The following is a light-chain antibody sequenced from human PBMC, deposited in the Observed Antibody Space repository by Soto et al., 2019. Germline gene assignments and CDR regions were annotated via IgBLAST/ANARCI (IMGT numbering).Light chain of an antibody. Sequence: QSALTEPASVSGSPGQSITISCTGTSSDVGGYNYVSWYQQHPGKAPKLMIYEVSKRPSGVPDRFSGSKSGNTASLTVSGLQAEDEADYYCSSYAGSNIYVFGTGTKVTVL. CDR3: SSYAGSNIYV. CDR2: EVS. V-gene: IGLV2-8*01. J-gene: IGLJ1*01. CDR1: SSDVGGYNY.